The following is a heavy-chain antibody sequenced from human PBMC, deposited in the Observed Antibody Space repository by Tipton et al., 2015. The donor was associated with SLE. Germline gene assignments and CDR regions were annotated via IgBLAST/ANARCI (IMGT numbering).Heavy chain of an antibody. D-gene: IGHD3-10*01. Sequence: SLRLSCPASGFTFGDYAMSWVRQAPGKGLEWVGFIRSKAYGGTTEYAASVKGRFTISRDDSKSIAYLQMNSLKTEDTAVYYCTRDGSRRTDWYFDLWGRGTLVTVSS. V-gene: IGHV3-49*04. CDR3: TRDGSRRTDWYFDL. CDR2: IRSKAYGGTT. CDR1: GFTFGDYA. J-gene: IGHJ2*01.